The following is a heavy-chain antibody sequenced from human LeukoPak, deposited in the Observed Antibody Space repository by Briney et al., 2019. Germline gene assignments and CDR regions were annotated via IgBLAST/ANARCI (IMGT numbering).Heavy chain of an antibody. CDR2: IGTSSTTI. V-gene: IGHV3-48*01. CDR3: AKYSSSRLFDY. Sequence: PGGSLRLSCAASGFTFSSYTMNWVRQPPGKGLEWVSNIGTSSTTIYYADSVKGRFTISRDNSKNTLYLQMNSLRAEDTAVYYCAKYSSSRLFDYWGQGTLVTVSS. J-gene: IGHJ4*02. D-gene: IGHD6-6*01. CDR1: GFTFSSYT.